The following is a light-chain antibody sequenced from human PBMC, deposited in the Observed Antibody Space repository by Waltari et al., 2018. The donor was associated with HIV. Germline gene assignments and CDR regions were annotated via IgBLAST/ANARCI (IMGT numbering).Light chain of an antibody. J-gene: IGLJ3*02. V-gene: IGLV2-14*01. CDR2: EVT. CDR3: SSYISSATPE. CDR1: SSDVGDYY. Sequence: QSALTQPASVSGSPGQSISISCTGTSSDVGDYYVSWYQHHSGKAPKVIIYEVTNRPSGVSHRFSGSKSGNTASLTISGLRPEDEADYFCSSYISSATPEFGGGTRLTVL.